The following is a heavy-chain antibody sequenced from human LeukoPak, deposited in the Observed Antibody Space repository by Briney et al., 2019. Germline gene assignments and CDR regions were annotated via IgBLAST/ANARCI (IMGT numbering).Heavy chain of an antibody. D-gene: IGHD3-22*01. J-gene: IGHJ4*02. CDR2: ISWNSGSI. V-gene: IGHV3-9*01. Sequence: GRSLRLSCAASGFTFDDYAMHWVRQAPGKGQEWVSGISWNSGSIGYADSVKGRFTISRDNAKNSLYLQMNSLRAEDTALYYCARVNAYYYDSSGYYDYWGQGTLVTVSS. CDR1: GFTFDDYA. CDR3: ARVNAYYYDSSGYYDY.